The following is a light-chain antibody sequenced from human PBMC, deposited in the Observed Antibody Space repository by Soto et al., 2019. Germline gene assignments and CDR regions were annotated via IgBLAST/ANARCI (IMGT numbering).Light chain of an antibody. CDR1: NSDIARTT. Sequence: QAVVTQPPSASGTPGQRVTISCSGSNSDIARTTINWYKQLPGKAPKLLIYSNNKRPSGIPDRFSGSKSGTSGSLTISGLQSDDEADYYCAAWDETLHGFVFRTGTKLTVL. J-gene: IGLJ1*01. CDR2: SNN. CDR3: AAWDETLHGFV. V-gene: IGLV1-44*01.